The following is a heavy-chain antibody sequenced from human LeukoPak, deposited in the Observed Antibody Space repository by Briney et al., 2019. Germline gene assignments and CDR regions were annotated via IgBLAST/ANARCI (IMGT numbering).Heavy chain of an antibody. J-gene: IGHJ6*02. Sequence: GGSLRLSCAASGFTFSSYALHWVRQAPGKGLEWVAVISYDGNNKYYADSVKGRFTISRDNSRNTLYLQMNSLRAEDTALYYCAKDIAYCSGGSCSYYYYYYGMDVWGQGTTVTVSS. CDR2: ISYDGNNK. CDR1: GFTFSSYA. CDR3: AKDIAYCSGGSCSYYYYYYGMDV. V-gene: IGHV3-30*04. D-gene: IGHD2-15*01.